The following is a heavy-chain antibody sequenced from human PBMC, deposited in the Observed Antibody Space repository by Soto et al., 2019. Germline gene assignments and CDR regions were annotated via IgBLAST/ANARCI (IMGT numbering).Heavy chain of an antibody. CDR2: IYYSGST. V-gene: IGHV4-31*03. Sequence: PSETLSLTCTVSGGSISSGGYYWSWIRQHPGKGLEWIGYIYYSGSTYYNPSLKSRVTISVDTSKNQFSLKLSSVTAADTAVYYCARAQVAGIFGTTDWFDPWGQGTLVTVSS. CDR1: GGSISSGGYY. CDR3: ARAQVAGIFGTTDWFDP. J-gene: IGHJ5*02. D-gene: IGHD6-19*01.